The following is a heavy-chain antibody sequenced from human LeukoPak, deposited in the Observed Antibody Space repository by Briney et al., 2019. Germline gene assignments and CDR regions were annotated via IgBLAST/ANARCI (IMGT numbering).Heavy chain of an antibody. V-gene: IGHV1-2*02. CDR2: INPNSGGT. CDR1: GYTFTGYY. Sequence: GASVKVSCTASGYTFTGYYMHWVRQAPGQGLEWMGWINPNSGGTNYAQKFQGRFTMTRDTSISTAYMEMSSLRSDDMAVYYCARVRRYCSGCSCLDSWGQGTLVTVSS. CDR3: ARVRRYCSGCSCLDS. J-gene: IGHJ4*02. D-gene: IGHD2-15*01.